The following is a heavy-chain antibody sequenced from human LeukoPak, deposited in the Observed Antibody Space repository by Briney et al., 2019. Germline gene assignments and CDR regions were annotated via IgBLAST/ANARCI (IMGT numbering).Heavy chain of an antibody. D-gene: IGHD3-9*01. Sequence: PGGSLRLSCAASGFTFSSYAMHWVRQAPGKGLEWVAVISYDGSNKYYADSVKGRFTISRDNSKNTLYLQMNSLRAEDTAVYYCAKAAFTGYYNGFDYWGQGTLVTVSS. CDR3: AKAAFTGYYNGFDY. V-gene: IGHV3-30-3*01. CDR1: GFTFSSYA. CDR2: ISYDGSNK. J-gene: IGHJ4*02.